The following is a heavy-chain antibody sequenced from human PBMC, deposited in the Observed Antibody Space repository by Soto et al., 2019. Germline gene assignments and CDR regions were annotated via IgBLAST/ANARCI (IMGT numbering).Heavy chain of an antibody. CDR2: IIPIFGTA. CDR3: ASISTCTNGVCPNWFDP. D-gene: IGHD2-8*01. V-gene: IGHV1-69*13. J-gene: IGHJ5*02. Sequence: GASVKVSCKASGGTFSSYAISWVRQAPGQGLERMGGIIPIFGTANYAQKFQGRVTITADESTSTAYMELSSLRSEDTAVYYCASISTCTNGVCPNWFDPWGQGTLVTVSS. CDR1: GGTFSSYA.